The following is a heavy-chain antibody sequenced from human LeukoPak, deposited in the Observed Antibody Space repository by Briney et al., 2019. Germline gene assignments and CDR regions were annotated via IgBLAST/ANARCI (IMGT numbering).Heavy chain of an antibody. CDR3: ARARNCSSTSCHHHGRAFDI. J-gene: IGHJ3*02. Sequence: SVKVSCKASGGTFSSYAISWVRQAPGQGLEWMGGIIPIFGTANYAQKFQGRVTITADESTSTAYMELSSLRSEDTAVYYCARARNCSSTSCHHHGRAFDIWGQGTMVTVSS. D-gene: IGHD2-2*01. CDR1: GGTFSSYA. V-gene: IGHV1-69*13. CDR2: IIPIFGTA.